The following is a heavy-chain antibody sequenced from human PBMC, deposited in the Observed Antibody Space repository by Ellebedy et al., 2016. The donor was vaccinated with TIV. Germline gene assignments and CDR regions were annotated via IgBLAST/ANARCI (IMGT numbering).Heavy chain of an antibody. CDR2: IYQDGSTQ. Sequence: GGSLRLSCVASGFSFRSYWMSWVRQAPGKGLEWVANIYQDGSTQYYVDSVKGRFTISRDNAKKSLFLQMNSLRVEDTAVYYCARRGSYGDYAVQVNSWFDRWGRGTLVSVSS. CDR1: GFSFRSYW. J-gene: IGHJ5*02. V-gene: IGHV3-7*01. CDR3: ARRGSYGDYAVQVNSWFDR. D-gene: IGHD3-16*01.